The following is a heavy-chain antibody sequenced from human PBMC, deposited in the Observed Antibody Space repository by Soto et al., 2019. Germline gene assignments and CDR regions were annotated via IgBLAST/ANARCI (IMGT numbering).Heavy chain of an antibody. D-gene: IGHD6-19*01. J-gene: IGHJ3*02. Sequence: EVQLVESGGGLVKPGGSLRLSCAASGFTFSSYSMIWVRQAPGKGLEWVSCISTSSNYIFYGDSVKGRFTISRDNAKKSLYLQMNSLRAEDTAVYYCARDTGYSSGQVPESFDIWGQGTIVTVSS. CDR1: GFTFSSYS. V-gene: IGHV3-21*01. CDR3: ARDTGYSSGQVPESFDI. CDR2: ISTSSNYI.